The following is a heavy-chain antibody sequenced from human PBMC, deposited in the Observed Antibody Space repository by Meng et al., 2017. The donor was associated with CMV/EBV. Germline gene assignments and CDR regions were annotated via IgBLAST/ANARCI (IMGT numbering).Heavy chain of an antibody. CDR3: ARGSVAGFDY. Sequence: QVQLGESGGGVVQPGRSLRLSCAASGFTFSSYAMHWVRQAPGKGLEWVAVISYDGSNKYYADSVKGRFTISRDNSKNTLYLQMNSLRAEDTAVYYCARGSVAGFDYWGQGTLVTVSS. V-gene: IGHV3-30-3*01. D-gene: IGHD6-19*01. J-gene: IGHJ4*02. CDR2: ISYDGSNK. CDR1: GFTFSSYA.